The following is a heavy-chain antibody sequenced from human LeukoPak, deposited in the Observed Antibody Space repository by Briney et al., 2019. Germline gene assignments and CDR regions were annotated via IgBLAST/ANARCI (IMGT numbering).Heavy chain of an antibody. D-gene: IGHD6-13*01. Sequence: ASVKVSCKASGYTLTELSMHWVRQAPGKGLEWMGGFDPEDGETIYAQKFQGRVTMTEDTSTDTAYMELSSLRSEDTAVYYCATSIAAAGTEFDYWGQGTLVTVSS. J-gene: IGHJ4*02. CDR1: GYTLTELS. V-gene: IGHV1-24*01. CDR2: FDPEDGET. CDR3: ATSIAAAGTEFDY.